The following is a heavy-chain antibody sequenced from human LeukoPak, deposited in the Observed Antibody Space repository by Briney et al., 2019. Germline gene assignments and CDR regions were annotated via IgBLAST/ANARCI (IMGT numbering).Heavy chain of an antibody. D-gene: IGHD5-24*01. V-gene: IGHV4-61*02. Sequence: SQTLSLTCTVSGGSISSGSYYWSWIRQPAGKGLEWIGRIYTSGSTNYNPSLKSRVTISVDTSKNQFSLRLRSVTAADTAVYYCAREDEDGYNGPFDYWGQGTLVTVSS. J-gene: IGHJ4*02. CDR1: GGSISSGSYY. CDR3: AREDEDGYNGPFDY. CDR2: IYTSGST.